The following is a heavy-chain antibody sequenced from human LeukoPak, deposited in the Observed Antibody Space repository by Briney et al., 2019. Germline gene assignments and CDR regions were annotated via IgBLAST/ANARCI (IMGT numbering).Heavy chain of an antibody. J-gene: IGHJ3*02. D-gene: IGHD3-10*01. CDR2: INPNSGDT. Sequence: ASVKVSCKASEYTFTGYYMHWVRQAPGQGLEWMGWINPNSGDTNYAQRFQGRVTMARDTSISTAYMELSRLRPDDTAVYYCARTMVRGKSFDIWGQGTMVTVSS. CDR3: ARTMVRGKSFDI. CDR1: EYTFTGYY. V-gene: IGHV1-2*02.